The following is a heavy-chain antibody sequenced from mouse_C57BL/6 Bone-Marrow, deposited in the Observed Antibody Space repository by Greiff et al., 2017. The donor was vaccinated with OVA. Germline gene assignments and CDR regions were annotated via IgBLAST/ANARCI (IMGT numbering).Heavy chain of an antibody. D-gene: IGHD2-3*01. J-gene: IGHJ1*03. CDR3: ARRGYYFYWYFDV. CDR1: GYTFTSYW. CDR2: IDPSDSYT. V-gene: IGHV1-50*01. Sequence: QVQLQQPGAELVKPGASVKLSCKASGYTFTSYWMQWVKQRPGQGLEWIGEIDPSDSYTNYNQKFKGKATLTVDTSSSTAYMQLSSLTSEDSAVYYCARRGYYFYWYFDVWGTGTTVTGSS.